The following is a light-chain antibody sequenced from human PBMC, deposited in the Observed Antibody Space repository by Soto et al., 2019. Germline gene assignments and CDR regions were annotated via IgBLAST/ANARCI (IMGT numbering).Light chain of an antibody. V-gene: IGKV3-15*01. J-gene: IGKJ3*01. CDR3: QQYNNWPFT. Sequence: EIMMTQSPVTLSVSPGERATLSCRASQSVNSNLAWYQQKPGQAPRLLIYGASTRATGIPASFIGNGSGKEFTLTASSLQPEDFAVYYCQQYNNWPFTFGPGTKVDIK. CDR1: QSVNSN. CDR2: GAS.